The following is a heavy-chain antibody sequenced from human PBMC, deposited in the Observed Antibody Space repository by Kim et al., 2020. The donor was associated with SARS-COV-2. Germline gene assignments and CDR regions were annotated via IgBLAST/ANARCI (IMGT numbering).Heavy chain of an antibody. CDR2: IYYSGST. CDR1: GGSISSYY. V-gene: IGHV4-59*08. CDR3: ARLAPWELLPRF. D-gene: IGHD1-26*01. Sequence: SETLSLTCTVSGGSISSYYWSWIRQPPGKGLEWIGYIYYSGSTNYNPSLKSRVTISVDTSKNQFSLKLSSVTAADTAVYYCARLAPWELLPRFWGQGTLVTVSS. J-gene: IGHJ4*02.